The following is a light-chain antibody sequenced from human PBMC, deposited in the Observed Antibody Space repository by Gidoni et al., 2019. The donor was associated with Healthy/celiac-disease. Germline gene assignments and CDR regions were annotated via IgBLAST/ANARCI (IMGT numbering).Light chain of an antibody. V-gene: IGKV3-20*01. J-gene: IGKJ3*01. Sequence: ILLTSSPGPLSLSPGERATLSCRASQSVSSSYLAWYQQKPGQAPRLLIYGATSRATGIPDRCSGSGSGTDFTLTISRLEPEDFVVYYCHQYGSSPPIFTFGPGTKVDIK. CDR3: HQYGSSPPIFT. CDR2: GAT. CDR1: QSVSSSY.